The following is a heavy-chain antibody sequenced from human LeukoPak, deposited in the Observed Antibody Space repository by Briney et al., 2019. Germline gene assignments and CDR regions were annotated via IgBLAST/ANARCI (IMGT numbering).Heavy chain of an antibody. CDR2: IKEDGSRN. V-gene: IGHV3-7*05. Sequence: GGSLRLSCAPSGFTFSSYAMSWVRPAPGKGLEWVVNIKEDGSRNHYVDSVKGRFTISRDNAKGSLYLQMNSLRAEDTAVYYCARQLSGWYDADPYWGQGTLVTVSS. D-gene: IGHD6-19*01. CDR1: GFTFSSYA. CDR3: ARQLSGWYDADPY. J-gene: IGHJ4*02.